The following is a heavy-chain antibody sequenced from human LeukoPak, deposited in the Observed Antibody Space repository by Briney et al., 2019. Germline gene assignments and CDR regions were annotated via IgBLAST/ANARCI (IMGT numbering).Heavy chain of an antibody. D-gene: IGHD6-19*01. CDR3: AKEKEQLLVPSLDS. Sequence: GGSPRLSCAASGFTFRSYAMRCVRQAPGKRLEWISAISGGGGTTYYADSVKGRFTISTDNSKNALYLQMSSLRAEDTAVYYCAKEKEQLLVPSLDSRVQGTLVTVSS. CDR2: ISGGGGTT. CDR1: GFTFRSYA. V-gene: IGHV3-23*01. J-gene: IGHJ4*02.